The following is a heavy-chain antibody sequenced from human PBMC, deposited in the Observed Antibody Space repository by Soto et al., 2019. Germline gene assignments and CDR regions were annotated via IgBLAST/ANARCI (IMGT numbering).Heavy chain of an antibody. J-gene: IGHJ5*02. D-gene: IGHD3-3*01. V-gene: IGHV1-69*06. Sequence: ASVKVSCKASGGTFSSYAISWVRQAPGQGLEWMGGIIPIFGTANYAQKFQGRVTITADKSTSTAYMELSSLRSEDTAVHYCARESSERITIFGVAPGWFAPWGQGTLVTVSS. CDR1: GGTFSSYA. CDR2: IIPIFGTA. CDR3: ARESSERITIFGVAPGWFAP.